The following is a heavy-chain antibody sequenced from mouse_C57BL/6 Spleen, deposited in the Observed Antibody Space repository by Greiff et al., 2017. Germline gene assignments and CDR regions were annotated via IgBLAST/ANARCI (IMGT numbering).Heavy chain of an antibody. CDR3: TREATDAMGY. CDR2: IHPNSGST. CDR1: GYTFTSYW. Sequence: QVQLQQSGAELVKPGASVKLSCKASGYTFTSYWMHWVKQRPGQGLEWIGMIHPNSGSTNYNEKFKSKATITVDKSSSTAYMQLSSLTSEDSAVYYCTREATDAMGYWGQGTSVTVS. J-gene: IGHJ4*01. V-gene: IGHV1-64*01. D-gene: IGHD3-2*02.